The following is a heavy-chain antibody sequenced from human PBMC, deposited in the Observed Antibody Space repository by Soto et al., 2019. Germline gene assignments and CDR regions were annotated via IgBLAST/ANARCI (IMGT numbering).Heavy chain of an antibody. CDR2: ISYDGSNK. V-gene: IGHV3-30*18. J-gene: IGHJ4*02. CDR3: AKEYGYYYDSSPDY. D-gene: IGHD3-22*01. CDR1: GFTFSSYG. Sequence: GGSLRLSCAASGFTFSSYGMHWVRQAPGKGLEWVAVISYDGSNKYYADSVKGRFTISRDNSKNTLYLQMNSLRAEDTAVYYCAKEYGYYYDSSPDYWGQGTLVTVSS.